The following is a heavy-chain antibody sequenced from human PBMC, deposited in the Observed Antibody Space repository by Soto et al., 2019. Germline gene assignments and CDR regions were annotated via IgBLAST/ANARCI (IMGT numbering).Heavy chain of an antibody. J-gene: IGHJ5*02. D-gene: IGHD3-16*01. Sequence: PSETLSLTCAVYGGSFSGYYWSWIRQPPGKGLEWIGEINHSGSTNSNPSLKSRVTISVDTSKNQFSLKLSSVTAADTAVYYCARFNRWGVNWFDPWGQGTLVTVSS. CDR1: GGSFSGYY. CDR2: INHSGST. V-gene: IGHV4-34*01. CDR3: ARFNRWGVNWFDP.